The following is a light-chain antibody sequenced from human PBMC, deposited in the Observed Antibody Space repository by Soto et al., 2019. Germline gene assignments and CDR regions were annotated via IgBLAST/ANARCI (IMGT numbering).Light chain of an antibody. CDR1: YSNVGSNT. Sequence: QSVLTQPPSASGTPGQRVVMSCSGSYSNVGSNTVNWYQQLPGTAPQLVIYSNSHRPSGVPDRFSGSKSDTSASPAISGPQSEDEADYFCSSWDDSLNGYVFGTGTKVTVL. CDR3: SSWDDSLNGYV. CDR2: SNS. J-gene: IGLJ1*01. V-gene: IGLV1-44*01.